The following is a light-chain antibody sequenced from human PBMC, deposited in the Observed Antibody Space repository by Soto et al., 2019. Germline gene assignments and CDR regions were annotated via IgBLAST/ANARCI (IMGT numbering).Light chain of an antibody. CDR1: ASNIGRDP. Sequence: QSVLTQPPSASGAPGQRVTISCSGSASNIGRDPVNWYQQVPGTAPKLLIYENNHRPSGVSNRFSGSKSGNTASLTISGLQAEDEADYYCDSYTSSRAYVFGIGTKLTVL. CDR2: ENN. J-gene: IGLJ1*01. CDR3: DSYTSSRAYV. V-gene: IGLV1-44*01.